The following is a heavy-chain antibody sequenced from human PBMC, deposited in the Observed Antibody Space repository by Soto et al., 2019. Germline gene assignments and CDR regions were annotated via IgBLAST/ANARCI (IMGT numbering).Heavy chain of an antibody. J-gene: IGHJ4*02. D-gene: IGHD3-10*01. CDR1: GYPFSTYG. Sequence: QVQLVQSGAEVTKPGASVKVSCKTSGYPFSTYGLSWVRQAPRQGLEWMGWSVANSGNRIYAQKFQGRVTMYTDRSTNTGYMELRSLTSDDSALYYCARVAGYGSGNRFFDNWGQGTLVTVS. CDR3: ARVAGYGSGNRFFDN. CDR2: SVANSGNR. V-gene: IGHV1-18*01.